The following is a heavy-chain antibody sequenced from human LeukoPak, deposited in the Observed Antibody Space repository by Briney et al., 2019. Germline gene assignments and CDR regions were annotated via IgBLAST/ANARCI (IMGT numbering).Heavy chain of an antibody. CDR2: ISYDGSNK. J-gene: IGHJ3*02. D-gene: IGHD3-22*01. CDR1: GFTFSSYA. CDR3: ARDPADYYDSSGYYYWGDAFDI. V-gene: IGHV3-30-3*01. Sequence: GRSLRLSCAASGFTFSSYAMHWVRQAPGKGLEWVAVISYDGSNKYYADSVKGRFTISRDNSKNTLYLQMNSLRAEDTAVYYCARDPADYYDSSGYYYWGDAFDIRGQGTMVTVSS.